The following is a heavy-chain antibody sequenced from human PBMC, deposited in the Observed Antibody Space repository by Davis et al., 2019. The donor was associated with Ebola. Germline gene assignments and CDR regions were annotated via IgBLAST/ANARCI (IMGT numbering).Heavy chain of an antibody. CDR2: ISGSGGST. CDR3: AKKGIVVVPAARGAFDI. V-gene: IGHV3-23*01. CDR1: GFTFSSYA. J-gene: IGHJ3*02. D-gene: IGHD2-2*01. Sequence: GESLKISCAASGFTFSSYAMSWVRQAPGKGLEWVSAISGSGGSTYYADSVKGRFTISRDNSKNTLYLQMNSLRAEDTAVYYCAKKGIVVVPAARGAFDIWGQGTMVTVSS.